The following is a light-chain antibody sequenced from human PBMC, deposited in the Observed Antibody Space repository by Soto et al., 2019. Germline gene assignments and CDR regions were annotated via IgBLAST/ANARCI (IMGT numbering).Light chain of an antibody. J-gene: IGKJ4*01. CDR1: QGISTY. CDR2: AAS. CDR3: HQLNDYPLT. Sequence: DIQLTQSPSFLSASVGDRVTITCRASQGISTYLAWYQQKPGKAPKLLISAASTLQSGVPSRFRGSGSGTEFTLTISSLQPEDFATYYCHQLNDYPLTFGGGTKVEIK. V-gene: IGKV1-9*01.